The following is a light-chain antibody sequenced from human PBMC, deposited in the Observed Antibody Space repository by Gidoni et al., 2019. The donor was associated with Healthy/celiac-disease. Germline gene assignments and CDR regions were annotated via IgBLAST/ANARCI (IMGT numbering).Light chain of an antibody. V-gene: IGKV3-20*01. CDR2: GAS. J-gene: IGKJ1*01. Sequence: EIVVTQSPGTLSLSPGERATSTCRASQSVSSSYLACYQQQPGQAPRLLIYGASSSAAGTPDRFSGSGCGTDFPLTISRLEPEDFAVYYCQRYGSSPTFGQGTKVEIK. CDR1: QSVSSSY. CDR3: QRYGSSPT.